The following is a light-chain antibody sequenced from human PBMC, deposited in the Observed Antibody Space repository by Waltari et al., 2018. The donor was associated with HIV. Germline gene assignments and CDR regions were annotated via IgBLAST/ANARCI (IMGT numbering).Light chain of an antibody. CDR1: QSINSNY. CDR2: GAL. J-gene: IGKJ4*01. Sequence: EIVLTQSPGTVSLSPGERATLSCRASQSINSNYLAWFQQMPGQAPRLLIFGALRRATGIPDRFYGGGSGTDFTLTISRLEPEDFAVYYCQQYYSSPPTFGGGTKVEIK. CDR3: QQYYSSPPT. V-gene: IGKV3-20*01.